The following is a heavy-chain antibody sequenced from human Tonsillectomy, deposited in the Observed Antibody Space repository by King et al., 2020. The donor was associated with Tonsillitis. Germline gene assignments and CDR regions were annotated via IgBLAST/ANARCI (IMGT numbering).Heavy chain of an antibody. Sequence: QLVQSGAEVKKPGSSVKVSCKTSGGSFSNRAISWVRQAPGQGLEWMGGIIPMLSKANYAQKFQGRHTITADRSTSTAFMELSSLRSEDTAVYYCARETDPVTMGAGYWGQGTLVTVSS. D-gene: IGHD3-10*01. V-gene: IGHV1-69*04. CDR2: IIPMLSKA. CDR3: ARETDPVTMGAGY. J-gene: IGHJ4*02. CDR1: GGSFSNRA.